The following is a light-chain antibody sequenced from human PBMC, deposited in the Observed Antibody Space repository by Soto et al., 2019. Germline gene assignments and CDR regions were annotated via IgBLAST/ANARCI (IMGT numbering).Light chain of an antibody. J-gene: IGLJ1*01. V-gene: IGLV1-40*01. Sequence: QSALTHPPSGSGAPRHRGTLSCTASSSNIGAGYDVHWYQQLPGTAPKLLIYGNSNRPSGVPDRFSGSKSGTSASLAITGLQAEDEADYYCQSYDSSLSGYVFGTGTQLTVL. CDR2: GNS. CDR1: SSNIGAGYD. CDR3: QSYDSSLSGYV.